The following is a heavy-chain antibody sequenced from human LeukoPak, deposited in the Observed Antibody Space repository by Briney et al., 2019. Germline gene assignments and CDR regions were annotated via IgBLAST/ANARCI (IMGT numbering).Heavy chain of an antibody. CDR1: GGSISSGGYY. J-gene: IGHJ5*02. CDR3: ARTDYDFWSGHNWFDP. CDR2: IYYSGST. V-gene: IGHV4-31*03. D-gene: IGHD3-3*01. Sequence: PSETLSLTCTVSGGSISSGGYYWSWIRQHPGKGLEWIGYIYYSGSTYYNPSLKSRVTISVDTSKNQFSLKLSSVTAADTAVYYCARTDYDFWSGHNWFDPWGQGTLVTVSS.